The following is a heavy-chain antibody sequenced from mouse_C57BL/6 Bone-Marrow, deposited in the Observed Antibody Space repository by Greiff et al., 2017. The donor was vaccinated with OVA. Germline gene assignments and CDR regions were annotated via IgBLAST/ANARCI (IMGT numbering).Heavy chain of an antibody. CDR1: GYTFNSYW. CDR3: AIWFLYWWFDV. V-gene: IGHV1-7*01. CDR2: INPSSGYT. D-gene: IGHD2-2*01. Sequence: QVQLQQSGAELAKPGASVKLSCKASGYTFNSYWMHWVKQRPGQGLEWIGYINPSSGYTKYNQKFKDKATLTADKSSSTAYMQLSSLTYEDSAVYYCAIWFLYWWFDVWGTGTTVTVSS. J-gene: IGHJ1*03.